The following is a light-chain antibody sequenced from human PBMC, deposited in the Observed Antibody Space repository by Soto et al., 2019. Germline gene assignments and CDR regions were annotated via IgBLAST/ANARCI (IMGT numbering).Light chain of an antibody. J-gene: IGKJ1*01. V-gene: IGKV1-5*01. Sequence: DIQMTQSPSTLSASVGDRVTITCRASQSISRWLAWYQQKPGEAPKLLIHSASSLESGVPSRFSGGGSGTEFTLTISRLQPDDFATYYFLQYNRYRTFGQGTKVEIK. CDR3: LQYNRYRT. CDR1: QSISRW. CDR2: SAS.